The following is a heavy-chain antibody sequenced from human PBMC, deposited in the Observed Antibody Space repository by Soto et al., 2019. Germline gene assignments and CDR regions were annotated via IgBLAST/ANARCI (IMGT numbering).Heavy chain of an antibody. V-gene: IGHV4-39*01. CDR3: ARGWSNLTGQYYYYYYGMDV. CDR2: IYYSGST. CDR1: GGSISSSSYY. Sequence: SETLSLTCTVSGGSISSSSYYWGWIRQPPGKGLEWIGSIYYSGSTYYNPSLKSRVTISVDTSKNQFSLKLSSVTAADTAVYYCARGWSNLTGQYYYYYYGMDVWGQGATVTVSS. J-gene: IGHJ6*02. D-gene: IGHD3-9*01.